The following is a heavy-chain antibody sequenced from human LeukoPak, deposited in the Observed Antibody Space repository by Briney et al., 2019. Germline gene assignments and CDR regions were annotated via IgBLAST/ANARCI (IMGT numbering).Heavy chain of an antibody. CDR1: GYTFTSYD. CDR3: ARPGGWLQSRSLDI. D-gene: IGHD5-24*01. Sequence: ASVKVSCKASGYTFTSYDINWVRQATGQGLEWMGWMNPNSGNTGYAQKFQGRVTMTRNTSISTAYMELSSLRSEDTAVYYCARPGGWLQSRSLDIWGQGTMVTVSS. V-gene: IGHV1-8*01. CDR2: MNPNSGNT. J-gene: IGHJ3*02.